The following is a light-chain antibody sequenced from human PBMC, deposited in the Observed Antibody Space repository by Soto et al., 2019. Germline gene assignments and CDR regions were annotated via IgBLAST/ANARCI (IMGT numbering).Light chain of an antibody. J-gene: IGKJ5*01. CDR2: DAS. CDR1: QSVSSY. Sequence: EIVLTHSPATLSLSPWERATLSCRASQSVSSYLAWYQQKPGQAPRLLIYDASNRATGIPARFSGSGSGTDFTLIISSLEPEDFAVYYCQQRSNWLSITFGQGTRLEIK. V-gene: IGKV3-11*01. CDR3: QQRSNWLSIT.